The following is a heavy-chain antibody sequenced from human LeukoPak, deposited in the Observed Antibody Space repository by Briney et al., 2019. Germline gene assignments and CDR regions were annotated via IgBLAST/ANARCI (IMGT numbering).Heavy chain of an antibody. V-gene: IGHV4-34*01. CDR1: GGSFSGYY. CDR3: ARLGPLVVRGVIPGAYYYYYYMDV. Sequence: SETLSLTCAVYGGSFSGYYWSWIRQPPGKGLEWIGEINHSGSTNYNPSLKSRVTISVDTSQNQYSLKLSSVTAADTAVYYCARLGPLVVRGVIPGAYYYYYYMDVWGKGTTVTISS. D-gene: IGHD3-10*01. CDR2: INHSGST. J-gene: IGHJ6*03.